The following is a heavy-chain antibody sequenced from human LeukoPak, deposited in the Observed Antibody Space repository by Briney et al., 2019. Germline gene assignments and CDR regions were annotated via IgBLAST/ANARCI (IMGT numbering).Heavy chain of an antibody. CDR2: ISWNSGSI. CDR3: AKEAPPPYSSSWFGTRYFDY. CDR1: GFTFDDYA. Sequence: PGGSLRLSCAASGFTFDDYAMHWVRQAPGKGLEWVSGISWNSGSIGYADSVKGRFTISRDNAKNSLYLQMNSLRAEGTALYYCAKEAPPPYSSSWFGTRYFDYWGQGTLVIVSS. V-gene: IGHV3-9*01. D-gene: IGHD6-13*01. J-gene: IGHJ4*02.